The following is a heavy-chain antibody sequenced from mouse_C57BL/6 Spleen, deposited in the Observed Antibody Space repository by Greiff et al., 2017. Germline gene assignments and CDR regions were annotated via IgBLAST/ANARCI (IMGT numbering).Heavy chain of an antibody. CDR1: GYTFTSYW. CDR2: INPSSGYT. J-gene: IGHJ2*01. V-gene: IGHV1-7*01. Sequence: QVHVKQSGAELAKPGASVKLSCKASGYTFTSYWMHWVKQRPGQGLEWIGYINPSSGYTKYNQKFKDKATLTADKSSSTAYMQLSSLTYEDSAVYYCARSTTAYYFDYWGQGTTLTVSS. CDR3: ARSTTAYYFDY. D-gene: IGHD1-2*01.